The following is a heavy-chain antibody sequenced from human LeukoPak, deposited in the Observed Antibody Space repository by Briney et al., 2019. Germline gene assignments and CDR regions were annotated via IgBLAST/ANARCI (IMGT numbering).Heavy chain of an antibody. V-gene: IGHV3-23*01. CDR3: AKDTPVSGTSRKFDY. CDR1: GFTFSSHA. D-gene: IGHD6-19*01. J-gene: IGHJ4*02. CDR2: ISGSGGST. Sequence: GGSLRLSCAASGFTFSSHAMSWVRQALGKGLEWVSAISGSGGSTYYAESVKGRFTISRDNSRNTLSLQMNSLRAEDTAVYYCAKDTPVSGTSRKFDYWGQGTLVTVSS.